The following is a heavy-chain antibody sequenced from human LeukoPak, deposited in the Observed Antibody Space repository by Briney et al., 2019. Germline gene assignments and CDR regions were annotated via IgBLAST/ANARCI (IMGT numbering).Heavy chain of an antibody. CDR1: GGSFSGYY. Sequence: SETLSLTCAVYGGSFSGYYWSWIRQPPGKGLGWIGEINHSGSTNYNPSLKSRVTISVDTSKNQSSLKLSSVTAADTAVYYCARDKQLVNNWFVPWGQGTLVTVSS. D-gene: IGHD6-6*01. V-gene: IGHV4-34*01. J-gene: IGHJ5*02. CDR2: INHSGST. CDR3: ARDKQLVNNWFVP.